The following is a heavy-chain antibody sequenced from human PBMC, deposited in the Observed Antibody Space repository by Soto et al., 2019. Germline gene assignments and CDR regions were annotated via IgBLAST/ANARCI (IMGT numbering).Heavy chain of an antibody. D-gene: IGHD2-2*01. Sequence: ASVKVSCKVSGYTLTELSMHWVRQAPGKGLEWMGGFDPEDGETIYAQKFQGRVTMTEDTSTDTAYMELSSLRSEDTAVYYCATIPVVPAADYYYYMDVWGKGTTVTVSS. V-gene: IGHV1-24*01. CDR2: FDPEDGET. CDR1: GYTLTELS. CDR3: ATIPVVPAADYYYYMDV. J-gene: IGHJ6*03.